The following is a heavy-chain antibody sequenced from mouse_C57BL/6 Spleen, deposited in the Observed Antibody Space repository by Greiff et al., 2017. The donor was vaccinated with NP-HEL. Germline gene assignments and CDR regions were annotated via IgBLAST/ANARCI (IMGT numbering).Heavy chain of an antibody. V-gene: IGHV1-50*01. CDR3: ARSVYGNYVFAY. CDR2: IDPSDSYT. CDR1: GYTFTSYW. J-gene: IGHJ3*01. Sequence: QVQLQQPGAELVKPGASVKLSCKASGYTFTSYWMQWVKQRPGQGLEWIGEIDPSDSYTNYNQKFKGKATLTVDTSSSTAYMQLSSLTSEDSAVYYCARSVYGNYVFAYWGQGTLVTVSA. D-gene: IGHD2-1*01.